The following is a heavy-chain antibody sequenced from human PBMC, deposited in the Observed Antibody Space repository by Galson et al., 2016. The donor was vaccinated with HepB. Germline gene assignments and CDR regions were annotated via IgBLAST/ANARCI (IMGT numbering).Heavy chain of an antibody. J-gene: IGHJ3*01. CDR1: GYSFGRFW. CDR3: ARPLAAYDVFDV. CDR2: IYPGDSDT. V-gene: IGHV5-51*01. D-gene: IGHD6-13*01. Sequence: QSGAEVKKPGQSLRISCKASGYSFGRFWLAWVRQMPGKGLEYIGMIYPGDSDTRYSPSCQGQVTVSADKSITTAYLQWNSLRASDTAIYFCARPLAAYDVFDVWGQGTLVTVSS.